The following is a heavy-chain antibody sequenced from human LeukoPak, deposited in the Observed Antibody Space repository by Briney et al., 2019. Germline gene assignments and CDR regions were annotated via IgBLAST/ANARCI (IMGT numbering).Heavy chain of an antibody. CDR2: AYSGGIT. D-gene: IGHD4-11*01. Sequence: GGSLRLSCAASGFTFSSNYMSWVRQAPGKGLEWVSVAYSGGITYYLDSVKGRFTASRDNAKNTLYLQMDSLRAEDTAIYYCARVEGDYTPNRFDPWGQGTLVTVSS. CDR3: ARVEGDYTPNRFDP. J-gene: IGHJ5*02. CDR1: GFTFSSNY. V-gene: IGHV3-53*01.